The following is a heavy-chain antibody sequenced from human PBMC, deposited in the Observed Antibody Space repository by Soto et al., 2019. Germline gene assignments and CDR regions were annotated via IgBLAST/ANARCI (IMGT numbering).Heavy chain of an antibody. CDR2: INPSGGST. CDR3: ARVRFGRYFGWFGPEGGGDWFDP. Sequence: ASVKGSCQASGSTISSDYRDWGRQDPGQGLEWMGIINPSGGSTSYAQKFQGRVTMTRDTSTSTVYMELSSLRSGDTAVYYCARVRFGRYFGWFGPEGGGDWFDPWGQGTLVTVSS. J-gene: IGHJ5*02. D-gene: IGHD3-9*01. V-gene: IGHV1-46*01. CDR1: GSTISSDY.